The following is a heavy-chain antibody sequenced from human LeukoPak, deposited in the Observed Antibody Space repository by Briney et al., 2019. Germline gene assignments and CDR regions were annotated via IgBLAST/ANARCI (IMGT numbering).Heavy chain of an antibody. CDR3: AKIQGYLDV. CDR2: IYSGGST. J-gene: IGHJ6*03. CDR1: GFTVSSNY. Sequence: GGSLRLSCAAYGFTVSSNYMSWVRQAPGKGLEWVSVIYSGGSTYYADSVKGRFTISRDSSQDTVYLQMNSLRAEDTAVYYCAKIQGYLDVWGKGTTVTVSS. V-gene: IGHV3-53*01.